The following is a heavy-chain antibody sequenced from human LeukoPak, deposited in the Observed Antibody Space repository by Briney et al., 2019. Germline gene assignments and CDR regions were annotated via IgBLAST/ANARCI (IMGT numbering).Heavy chain of an antibody. V-gene: IGHV3-30*18. CDR3: AKEKVVVVPAALLGY. D-gene: IGHD2-2*01. J-gene: IGHJ4*02. Sequence: TGGSLRLSCAASGFTFSNYGMHGVREAPGKGLEWVTVISYYGSYKYYADSVKGRFTISRDNSKNTLYLQMNSLRAEDTAVYYCAKEKVVVVPAALLGYWGQGTLVTVSS. CDR2: ISYYGSYK. CDR1: GFTFSNYG.